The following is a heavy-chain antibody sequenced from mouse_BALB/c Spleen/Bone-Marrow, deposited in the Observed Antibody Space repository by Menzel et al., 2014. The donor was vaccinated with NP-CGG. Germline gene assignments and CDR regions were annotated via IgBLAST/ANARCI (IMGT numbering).Heavy chain of an antibody. CDR3: TRSTATFDY. Sequence: LVESGAELVRPGSSVKISCKASGYAFSAYWMNWVKQRPGQGLEWIGQIYPGDGDTNYNGKFKGKATLTADKSSSTAYMQLSSLTSEDSAVYFCTRSTATFDYWGQGTTLTVSS. D-gene: IGHD1-2*01. CDR2: IYPGDGDT. V-gene: IGHV1-80*01. CDR1: GYAFSAYW. J-gene: IGHJ2*01.